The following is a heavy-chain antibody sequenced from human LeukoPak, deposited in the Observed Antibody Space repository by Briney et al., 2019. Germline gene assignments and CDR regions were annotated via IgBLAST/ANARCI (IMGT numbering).Heavy chain of an antibody. CDR1: GGTFSSYA. V-gene: IGHV1-69*04. Sequence: GASVKVSCMASGGTFSSYAISWVRQAPGQGLEWMGRIIPILGIANYAQKFQGRVTITADKSTSTAYMELSSLRSEDTAVYYCATVVDSGWYFDLWGRGTLVTVSS. CDR2: IIPILGIA. CDR3: ATVVDSGWYFDL. J-gene: IGHJ2*01. D-gene: IGHD1-26*01.